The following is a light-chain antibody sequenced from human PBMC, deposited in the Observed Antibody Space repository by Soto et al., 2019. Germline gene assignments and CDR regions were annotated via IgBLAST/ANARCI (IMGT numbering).Light chain of an antibody. CDR1: HIFLHSNGYNY. CDR2: LGS. J-gene: IGKJ5*01. Sequence: DIVLTQSPLSVPGTPGEPSPISGRLIHIFLHSNGYNYLDWYLQKPGQSPLLLIYLGSNRASGVPDRFSGSGSGTDFTLKISRVEAEDVGVYYCMQALQTPITFGQGTRLEIK. V-gene: IGKV2-28*01. CDR3: MQALQTPIT.